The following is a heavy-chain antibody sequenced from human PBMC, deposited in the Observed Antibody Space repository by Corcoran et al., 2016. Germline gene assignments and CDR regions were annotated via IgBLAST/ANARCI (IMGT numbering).Heavy chain of an antibody. D-gene: IGHD4-4*01. V-gene: IGHV4-39*07. J-gene: IGHJ6*02. CDR3: ARFKGSHNNYWENGMDV. CDR1: GGSISNTYDY. Sequence: QLQLQESGPGPVKPSETLSLTCTVSGGSISNTYDYWGWIRQPPGKGLEWIATVYYSGSTYYNPSLSSHVSRSVDTSQNKFSLRMNSVTAEDTAMYYWARFKGSHNNYWENGMDVWGQGTTVTFSS. CDR2: VYYSGST.